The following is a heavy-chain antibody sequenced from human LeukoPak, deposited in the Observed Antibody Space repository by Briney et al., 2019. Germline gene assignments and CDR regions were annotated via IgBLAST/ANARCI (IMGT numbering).Heavy chain of an antibody. V-gene: IGHV4-4*07. J-gene: IGHJ5*02. CDR3: ARDRTATTVGFDP. Sequence: KPSETLSLTCTVYGGSISSYYWSWIRQPAGKGLEWIGRIYTSGSTNYNPSLKSRVTMSVDTSKNQCSLKLSSVTAADTAVYYCARDRTATTVGFDPWGQGTLVTVSS. CDR1: GGSISSYY. CDR2: IYTSGST. D-gene: IGHD5-18*01.